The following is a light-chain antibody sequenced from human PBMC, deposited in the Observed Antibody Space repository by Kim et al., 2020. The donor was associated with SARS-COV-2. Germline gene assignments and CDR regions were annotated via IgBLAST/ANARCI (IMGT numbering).Light chain of an antibody. J-gene: IGKJ5*01. V-gene: IGKV1-9*01. Sequence: IQLTQSPSSLSASVGDRVTITCRASQGISTYLAWYQQKPGKAPKLLIYTASTLQSGVPSRFSGSGFGTDFTLTISSLQPEDFATYYCQQINSYPVTFGQGTRLEIK. CDR1: QGISTY. CDR2: TAS. CDR3: QQINSYPVT.